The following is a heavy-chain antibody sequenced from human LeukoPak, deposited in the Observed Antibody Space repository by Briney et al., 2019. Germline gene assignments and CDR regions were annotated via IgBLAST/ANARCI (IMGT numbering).Heavy chain of an antibody. CDR1: GGSISSSNW. J-gene: IGHJ2*01. D-gene: IGHD3-10*01. Sequence: SGTLSLTCAVSGGSISSSNWWSWVRQPPGKGLEWIGEIYHSGSTNYNPSLKSRVTISVDKSKNQFSLKLTSVTAADTAVYYCARVYYGSGTRFDLWGRGTLVTVSS. CDR3: ARVYYGSGTRFDL. V-gene: IGHV4-4*02. CDR2: IYHSGST.